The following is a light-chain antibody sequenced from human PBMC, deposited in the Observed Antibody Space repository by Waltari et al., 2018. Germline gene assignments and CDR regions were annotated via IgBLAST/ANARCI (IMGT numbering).Light chain of an antibody. V-gene: IGLV2-8*01. CDR1: SSDIGGYNY. CDR2: DVN. J-gene: IGLJ3*02. CDR3: SAFAGSRRWV. Sequence: QSALTQPPSASGSPGQSVAIPCTGPSSDIGGYNYVSWYQQHPGKAPKLLISDVNKRPAGVSDRFSGSKSGNTASLTVSGLQAEDEAHCYCSAFAGSRRWVFGGGTQLTVL.